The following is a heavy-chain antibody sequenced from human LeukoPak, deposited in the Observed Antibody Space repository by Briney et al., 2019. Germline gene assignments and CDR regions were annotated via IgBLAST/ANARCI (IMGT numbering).Heavy chain of an antibody. V-gene: IGHV1-69*06. CDR2: IVPIFGTA. Sequence: GASVKVSCKASGGTFSRHAISWVRQAPGQGLEWMGGIVPIFGTANSTQKFQDRVTVTADISTNTVYMELSSLRSEDTAVYFCAGIPVFGVVLHQEPVWGKGTTVTVSS. CDR3: AGIPVFGVVLHQEPV. D-gene: IGHD3-3*01. CDR1: GGTFSRHA. J-gene: IGHJ6*04.